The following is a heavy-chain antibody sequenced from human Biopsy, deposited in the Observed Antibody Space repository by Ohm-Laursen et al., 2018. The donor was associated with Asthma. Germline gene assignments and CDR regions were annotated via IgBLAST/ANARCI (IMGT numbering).Heavy chain of an antibody. CDR2: IVLGSGDT. D-gene: IGHD4-17*01. Sequence: GSSVKVSCKVSGFPLTAYTFQWVRQARGLGLEWIGWIVLGSGDTNYAQKFQERVTFTRDMSTSTASMEMRGLRSEDTAVYFCAAGHTSLNGESLIWGQGTLVSVSS. J-gene: IGHJ4*02. V-gene: IGHV1-58*01. CDR1: GFPLTAYT. CDR3: AAGHTSLNGESLI.